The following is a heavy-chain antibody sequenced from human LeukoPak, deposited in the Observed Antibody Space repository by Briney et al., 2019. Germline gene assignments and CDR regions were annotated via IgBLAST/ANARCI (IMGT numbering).Heavy chain of an antibody. CDR3: ARNGWVDY. D-gene: IGHD1-26*01. J-gene: IGHJ4*02. CDR1: GFTFSSYD. CDR2: IGSISTYI. Sequence: TGGSLRLSCAAPGFTFSSYDMNWVRQAPGKGLEWVSSIGSISTYIYYADSVKGRFTISRDNAKNSLYLQMNSLRAEDTAVYYCARNGWVDYWGQGTLVTVSS. V-gene: IGHV3-21*01.